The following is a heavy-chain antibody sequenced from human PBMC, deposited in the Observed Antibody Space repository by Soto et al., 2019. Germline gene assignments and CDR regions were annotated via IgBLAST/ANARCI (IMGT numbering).Heavy chain of an antibody. Sequence: PSETLSLTCAVYGGSFSGYYWSWIRQPPGKGLEWIGEINHSGSTNYNPSLKSRVTISVDTSKNQFSLKLSSVTAADTAVYYCARGVATIRLWGQGTLVTVSS. CDR1: GGSFSGYY. V-gene: IGHV4-34*01. CDR2: INHSGST. D-gene: IGHD5-12*01. J-gene: IGHJ4*02. CDR3: ARGVATIRL.